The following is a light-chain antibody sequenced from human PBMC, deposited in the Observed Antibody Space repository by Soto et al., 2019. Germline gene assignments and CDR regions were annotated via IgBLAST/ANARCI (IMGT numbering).Light chain of an antibody. CDR3: QHYGGLPRT. CDR2: GES. CDR1: QSVSSSY. J-gene: IGKJ1*01. Sequence: ILLTQSPCTLSLSPWDRATLSCRSSQSVSSSYLAWYQQKHGQATRLLIYGESSRATGIPDRFSGSGSGKDFTITISRLETEDFEVYYCQHYGGLPRTFGQGTKVDIK. V-gene: IGKV3-20*01.